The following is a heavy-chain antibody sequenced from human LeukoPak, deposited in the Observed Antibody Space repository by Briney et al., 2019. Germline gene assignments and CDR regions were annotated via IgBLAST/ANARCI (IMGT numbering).Heavy chain of an antibody. D-gene: IGHD3-10*01. CDR1: GFTFSNYA. J-gene: IGHJ4*02. Sequence: GGSLRLSCAASGFTFSNYAMSWVRQAPGKGLEWVSSISSSSSYIFYADSVKGRFTISRDNAENSLYLQMNSLRGEDTAVYYCARAEHYYGSGSYYYFDYWGQGTLVTVSS. CDR2: ISSSSSYI. CDR3: ARAEHYYGSGSYYYFDY. V-gene: IGHV3-21*01.